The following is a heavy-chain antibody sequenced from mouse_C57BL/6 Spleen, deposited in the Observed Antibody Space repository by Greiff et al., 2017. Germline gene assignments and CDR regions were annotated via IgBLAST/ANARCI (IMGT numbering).Heavy chain of an antibody. Sequence: EVKLMESEGGLVQPGSSMKLSCKASGFTFSDYYMAWVRQVPEKGLEWVANINSDGSSTYYLESLKSSFIITRDNAENILYLQMSRLKTEDTATYYCVRDALAYYGSSYFDYWGQGTTLTVSS. V-gene: IGHV5-16*01. J-gene: IGHJ2*01. CDR3: VRDALAYYGSSYFDY. CDR1: GFTFSDYY. D-gene: IGHD1-1*01. CDR2: INSDGSST.